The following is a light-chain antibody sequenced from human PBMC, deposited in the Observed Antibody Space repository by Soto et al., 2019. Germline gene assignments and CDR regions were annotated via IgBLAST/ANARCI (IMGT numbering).Light chain of an antibody. Sequence: EIVLTQSPATLSLSPGERVTVSCRASQAVSTSSFAWYQQKPGQAPRLLFYDDFSRATGVPDRFSVSGSGTDFTLTISRLEPEEFAVYFCQQYGDTPETFGQGTKLEIK. V-gene: IGKV3-20*01. J-gene: IGKJ2*01. CDR1: QAVSTSS. CDR3: QQYGDTPET. CDR2: DDF.